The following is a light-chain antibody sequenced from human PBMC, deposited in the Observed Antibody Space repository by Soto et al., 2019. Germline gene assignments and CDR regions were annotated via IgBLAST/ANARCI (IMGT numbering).Light chain of an antibody. CDR2: DTS. Sequence: EIVMTQSPGTLSLSPGERSTLSCMAIQSVGSYLAWFQQTPGQAPRLLIYDTSNRTTGIPARFSGSGSGTDFTLTISSLETEDFAVYYCQQRSDWPPTFGQGTKVDIK. V-gene: IGKV3-11*01. CDR3: QQRSDWPPT. CDR1: QSVGSY. J-gene: IGKJ1*01.